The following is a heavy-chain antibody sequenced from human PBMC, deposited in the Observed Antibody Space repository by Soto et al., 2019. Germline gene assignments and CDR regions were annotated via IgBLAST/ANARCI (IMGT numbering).Heavy chain of an antibody. V-gene: IGHV4-34*01. CDR2: INHSGST. D-gene: IGHD2-8*01. Sequence: SETLSLTCAVSGGSFSGYYWSWVRQAPGKGLEWIGEINHSGSTNYNPSLKSRVTITIDTSKNQFSLKLSSVTAADTAVYYFARDPPYCTSDICYQWLDPWGQGTLVTVSS. CDR3: ARDPPYCTSDICYQWLDP. J-gene: IGHJ5*02. CDR1: GGSFSGYY.